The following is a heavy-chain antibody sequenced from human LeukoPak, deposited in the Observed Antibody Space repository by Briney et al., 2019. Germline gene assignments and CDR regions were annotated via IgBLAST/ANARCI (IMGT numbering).Heavy chain of an antibody. CDR2: IYPGYSDT. J-gene: IGHJ6*02. V-gene: IGHV5-51*01. Sequence: GESLKISCKGSGYSFTSYWIGWVRQMPGKGLEWMGIIYPGYSDTRYSPSFQGQVTISADKSISTAYLQWSSLKASDTAMYYCARAGGLVGDYHYYYGMDVWGQGTTVTVSS. CDR1: GYSFTSYW. CDR3: ARAGGLVGDYHYYYGMDV. D-gene: IGHD6-19*01.